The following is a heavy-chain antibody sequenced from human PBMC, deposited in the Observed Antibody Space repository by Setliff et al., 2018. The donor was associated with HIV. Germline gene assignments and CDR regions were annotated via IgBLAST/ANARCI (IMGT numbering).Heavy chain of an antibody. CDR2: ISTKNGNP. V-gene: IGHV7-4-1*02. D-gene: IGHD2-21*01. CDR3: ARDFQTVVSAYSTFDS. CDR1: GYTFTSRA. J-gene: IGHJ5*01. Sequence: ASVKVSCKSVGYTFTSRALSWVRQAPGQGLEWMGWISTKNGNPKYAQGSTGRFVFSVDISGETAFLEINGLKSDDTGVYYCARDFQTVVSAYSTFDSWGQGSQVTVSS.